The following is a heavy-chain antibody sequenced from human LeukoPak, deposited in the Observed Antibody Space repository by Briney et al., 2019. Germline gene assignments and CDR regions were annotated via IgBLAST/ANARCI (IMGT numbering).Heavy chain of an antibody. D-gene: IGHD3-9*01. Sequence: GGSLRLSCAASGFTFSSYRMNWVRPAPGKGREWVSSISSSSRYIYYAYSVKRRFAISRDNAKNSLYLQMSSLRAEDTAVYYCARYAALYYDILSGYYKGSYFDYWGQGTLVTVSS. CDR1: GFTFSSYR. CDR3: ARYAALYYDILSGYYKGSYFDY. CDR2: ISSSSRYI. V-gene: IGHV3-21*01. J-gene: IGHJ4*02.